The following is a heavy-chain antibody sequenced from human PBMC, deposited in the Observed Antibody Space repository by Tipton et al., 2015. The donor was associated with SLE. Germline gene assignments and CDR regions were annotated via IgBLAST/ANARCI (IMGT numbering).Heavy chain of an antibody. V-gene: IGHV3-30-3*02. J-gene: IGHJ3*02. CDR2: ISYDGSDK. D-gene: IGHD6-13*01. CDR1: GFTFSSYA. CDR3: ALGYSSSGRGGDAFDI. Sequence: SGFTFSSYAMHWVRQAPGKGLEWVAVISYDGSDKYYADSVKGRFTISRDNSKNTLYLQMNSLRAEDTAVYYCALGYSSSGRGGDAFDIWGQGTKFTVPS.